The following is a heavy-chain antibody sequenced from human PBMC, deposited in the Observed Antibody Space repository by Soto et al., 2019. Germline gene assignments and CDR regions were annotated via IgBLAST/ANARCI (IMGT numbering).Heavy chain of an antibody. CDR2: IYYSGST. J-gene: IGHJ5*02. Sequence: TLSLTCTVSGGSISSGGYYWSWIRQHPGKGLEWIGYIYYSGSTYYNPSLKSRVTISVDTSKNQFSLKLSSVTAADTAVYYCARGVCSGGSCYSGSNWFDPWGQGTLVTVSS. V-gene: IGHV4-31*03. CDR1: GGSISSGGYY. CDR3: ARGVCSGGSCYSGSNWFDP. D-gene: IGHD2-15*01.